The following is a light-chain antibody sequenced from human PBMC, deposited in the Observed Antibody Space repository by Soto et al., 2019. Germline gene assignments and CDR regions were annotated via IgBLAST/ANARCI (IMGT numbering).Light chain of an antibody. CDR1: SSDVGSYNV. V-gene: IGLV2-23*01. Sequence: QSALTQPDSVSGSPGQSITISCTGTSSDVGSYNVNCWYQQHPGKAPKLMIYEGSQRPSGGSIRFSCAKSGNTASLTISGLQDEDEADYYCCSYAGSRVFGGGTKLTVL. CDR3: CSYAGSRV. CDR2: EGS. J-gene: IGLJ3*02.